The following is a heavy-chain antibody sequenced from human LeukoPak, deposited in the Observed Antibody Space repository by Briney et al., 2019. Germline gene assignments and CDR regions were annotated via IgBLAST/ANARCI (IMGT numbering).Heavy chain of an antibody. CDR2: ISSSSNTI. CDR1: GFTFSSYS. J-gene: IGHJ5*02. Sequence: GGSLRLSCADSGFTFSSYSMNWVRQAPGKGLEWISYISSSSNTIYYADSVKGRFTISRDNGKSSLYLQMNSLGDEDTAVYYCAREGYCSGGTCGFFDPWGQGTLVTVSS. CDR3: AREGYCSGGTCGFFDP. V-gene: IGHV3-48*02. D-gene: IGHD2-15*01.